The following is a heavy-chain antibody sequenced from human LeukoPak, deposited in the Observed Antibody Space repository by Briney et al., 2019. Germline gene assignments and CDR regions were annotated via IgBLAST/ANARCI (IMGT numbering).Heavy chain of an antibody. Sequence: ASVKVSCKASGYTFTSYDIHWVRQATGQGLEWMGRMNPNRGDTDYAQKFQGRVTMTRDTSISAAYMELSSLRSEDTAVYYCATGQPSWTFDYWGQGTLVTVSS. CDR2: MNPNRGDT. CDR3: ATGQPSWTFDY. V-gene: IGHV1-8*01. D-gene: IGHD3-3*02. CDR1: GYTFTSYD. J-gene: IGHJ4*02.